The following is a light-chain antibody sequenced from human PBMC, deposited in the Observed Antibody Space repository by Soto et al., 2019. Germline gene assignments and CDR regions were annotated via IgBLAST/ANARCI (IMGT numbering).Light chain of an antibody. J-gene: IGKJ4*01. CDR3: RRANSFPR. CDR2: AAS. Sequence: DIQMTQSPSSVSASVGDRVTITCRASQGISTWVAWYQQKPGKAPKLLIYAASSLQSGVPSRFSGSGSGTDITLTINSLQPEEFGTYYCRRANSFPRFGGGTKVE. CDR1: QGISTW. V-gene: IGKV1-12*01.